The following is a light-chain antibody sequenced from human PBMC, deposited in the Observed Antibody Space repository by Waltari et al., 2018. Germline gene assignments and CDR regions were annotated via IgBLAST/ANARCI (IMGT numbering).Light chain of an antibody. CDR2: LGS. J-gene: IGKJ1*01. Sequence: DIVMTQSPLSLPVTPGEPDSISCRSSQSLLHSNGYNYLDWYLQKPGQSPQLLIYLGSNRASGVPDRFSGIGSGTDFTLKISRVEAEDVGVYYCMQALQTPLTFGQGTKVEIK. V-gene: IGKV2-28*01. CDR1: QSLLHSNGYNY. CDR3: MQALQTPLT.